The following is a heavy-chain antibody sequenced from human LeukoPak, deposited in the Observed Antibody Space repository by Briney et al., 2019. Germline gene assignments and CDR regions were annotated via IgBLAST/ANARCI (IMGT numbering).Heavy chain of an antibody. V-gene: IGHV3-74*01. Sequence: GGSLRLSCEVSGFTFSSYWMNWVRQAPGKGLVWVSRIKPDGSSTNYADSVKGRFTISRDNAKNTVFLQMNSLRAEDTAVYYCAGGRGSYGLWDTWGQGTLVSVSS. CDR1: GFTFSSYW. J-gene: IGHJ5*02. CDR3: AGGRGSYGLWDT. CDR2: IKPDGSST. D-gene: IGHD3-16*01.